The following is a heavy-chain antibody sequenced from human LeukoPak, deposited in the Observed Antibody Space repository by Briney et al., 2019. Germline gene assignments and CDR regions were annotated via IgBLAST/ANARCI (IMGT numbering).Heavy chain of an antibody. CDR3: ARDKDRGYYFDY. V-gene: IGHV3-30-3*01. J-gene: IGHJ4*02. Sequence: GGSLRLSFAASGFTFSSYAMHWVRQAPGKGLEWVAVISYDGSNKYYADSVKGRFTISRDNSKNTLYLQMNSLRAEDTAVYYCARDKDRGYYFDYWGQGTLVTVSS. CDR2: ISYDGSNK. D-gene: IGHD2-15*01. CDR1: GFTFSSYA.